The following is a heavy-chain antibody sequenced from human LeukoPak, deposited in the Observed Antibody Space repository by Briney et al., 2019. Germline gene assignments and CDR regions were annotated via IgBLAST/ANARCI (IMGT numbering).Heavy chain of an antibody. V-gene: IGHV1-2*06. CDR3: AREWSYGDYYDY. Sequence: ASVNVSCKASGYTFTGYYIHWVRQAPGQGLEWMGRINPNNGGTDYAQKFQGRVTMTRDTSISTASMELTRLTSDDTAVFYCAREWSYGDYYDYWGQGTLVTVSS. CDR2: INPNNGGT. CDR1: GYTFTGYY. J-gene: IGHJ4*02. D-gene: IGHD4-17*01.